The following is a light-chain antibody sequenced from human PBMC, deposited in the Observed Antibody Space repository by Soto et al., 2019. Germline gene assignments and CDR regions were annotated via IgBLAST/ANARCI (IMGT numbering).Light chain of an antibody. CDR1: QDIRSY. J-gene: IGKJ5*01. CDR3: QQLNSFPIT. V-gene: IGKV1-9*01. Sequence: DIQCTQAPSFLSASAGDTVTITCRASQDIRSYLAWYQQKAGRDPKILIYAASTLQSEVPSRFSGSGSGTEFNLTISSLQPEDFATYYCQQLNSFPITVGQGTRLDIK. CDR2: AAS.